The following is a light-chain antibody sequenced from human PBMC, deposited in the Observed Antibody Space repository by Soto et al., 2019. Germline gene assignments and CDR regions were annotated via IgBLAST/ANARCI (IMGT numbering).Light chain of an antibody. Sequence: EIVMTQSPATMSVSPGERATLSCRASQSVSSNLAWYQHKPGQAPRLLIYGASTRATGIPARFSVSGSGTEFSLTISSLQSEDFAVYYCQQYNNWPPKQYTFGQGTKLEIK. CDR3: QQYNNWPPKQYT. CDR2: GAS. J-gene: IGKJ2*01. CDR1: QSVSSN. V-gene: IGKV3-15*01.